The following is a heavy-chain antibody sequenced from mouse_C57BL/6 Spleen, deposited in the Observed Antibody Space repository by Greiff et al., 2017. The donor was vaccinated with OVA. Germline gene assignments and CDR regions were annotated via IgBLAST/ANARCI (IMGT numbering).Heavy chain of an antibody. Sequence: QVQLQQSGPGLVQPSQSLSITCTVSGFSLTSYGVHWVRQSPGTGLEWLGVIWSGGSTDYNAAFISRLSISKDNSKSQVFFKMNSLQADDTAIYYCARNWPSYYAMDYWGQGTSVTVSS. V-gene: IGHV2-2*01. J-gene: IGHJ4*01. CDR2: IWSGGST. CDR3: ARNWPSYYAMDY. CDR1: GFSLTSYG.